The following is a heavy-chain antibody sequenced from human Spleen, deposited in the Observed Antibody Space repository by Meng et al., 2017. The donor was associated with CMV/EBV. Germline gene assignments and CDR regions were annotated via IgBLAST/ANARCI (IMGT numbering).Heavy chain of an antibody. CDR1: GGTFSSST. CDR2: IIPILNII. CDR3: ARGRDWFGP. Sequence: VKVSCKASGGTFSSSTITWVRQAPGQGLEWMGRIIPILNIINYAQKFQGRVAITVDKSTSTAYMDVSSLRLEDTAVYYCARGRDWFGPWGQGTLVTVSS. J-gene: IGHJ5*02. V-gene: IGHV1-69*02.